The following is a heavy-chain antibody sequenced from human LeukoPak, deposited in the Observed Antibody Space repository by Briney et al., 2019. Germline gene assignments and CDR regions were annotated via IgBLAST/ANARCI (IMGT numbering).Heavy chain of an antibody. D-gene: IGHD5-24*01. CDR2: IYYSGST. Sequence: SETLSLTCAVSGGSISSYYWSWIRQPPGKGLEWIGYIYYSGSTNYNPSLKSRVTISVDTSKNQFSLKLSSVTAADTAVYYCARATRGGWYFDLWSRGTLVTVSS. CDR1: GGSISSYY. V-gene: IGHV4-59*01. J-gene: IGHJ2*01. CDR3: ARATRGGWYFDL.